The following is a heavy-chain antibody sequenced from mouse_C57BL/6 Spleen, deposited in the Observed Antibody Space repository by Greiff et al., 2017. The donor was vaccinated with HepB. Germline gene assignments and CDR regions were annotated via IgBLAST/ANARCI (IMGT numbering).Heavy chain of an antibody. J-gene: IGHJ4*01. D-gene: IGHD2-4*01. V-gene: IGHV1-15*01. CDR2: IDPETGGT. CDR3: SYDYDGAMDY. CDR1: GYTFPDYE. Sequence: QVQLQQSGAELVRPGASVTLSCKASGYTFPDYEMHWVKQTPVHGLEWIVAIDPETGGTAYNQKFKGKAILTADKSSSTAYMELRSLTSEDSAVYYCSYDYDGAMDYWGQGTSVTVSS.